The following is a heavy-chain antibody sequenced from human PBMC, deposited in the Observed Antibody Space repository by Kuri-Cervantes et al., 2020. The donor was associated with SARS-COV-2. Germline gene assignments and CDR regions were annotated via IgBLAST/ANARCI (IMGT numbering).Heavy chain of an antibody. V-gene: IGHV3-30-3*01. D-gene: IGHD2-15*01. CDR1: GFTFSSYA. CDR2: ISYDGSNK. J-gene: IGHJ4*02. Sequence: GESLKISCAASGFTFSSYAMPWVRQAPGKGLEWVAVISYDGSNKYYADSVKGRFTISRDNSKNTLYLQMNSLRAEDTAVYYCARDHGLMPLLGPFDYWGQGTLVTVSS. CDR3: ARDHGLMPLLGPFDY.